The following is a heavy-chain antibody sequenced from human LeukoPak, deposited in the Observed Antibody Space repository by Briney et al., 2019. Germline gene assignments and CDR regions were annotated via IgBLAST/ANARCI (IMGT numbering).Heavy chain of an antibody. Sequence: ASVKVSCKASGYTLTDYYIHWVRQAPGQGLEWMGWINPYNGGTNYAQKFQGRVTVTRDTSISTAYMELSRMRSDDTAVYYCAQMTPAGVYFDWLNYYYMDVWGKGTTVTVSS. V-gene: IGHV1-2*02. CDR2: INPYNGGT. D-gene: IGHD3-9*01. J-gene: IGHJ6*03. CDR3: AQMTPAGVYFDWLNYYYMDV. CDR1: GYTLTDYY.